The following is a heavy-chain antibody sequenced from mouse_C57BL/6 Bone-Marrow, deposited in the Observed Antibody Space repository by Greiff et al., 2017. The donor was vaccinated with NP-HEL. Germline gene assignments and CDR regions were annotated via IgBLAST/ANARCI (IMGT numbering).Heavy chain of an antibody. J-gene: IGHJ3*01. CDR1: GFTFSSYG. CDR2: ISSGGSYT. D-gene: IGHD1-1*01. Sequence: EVQGVESGGDLVKPGGSLKLSCAASGFTFSSYGMSWVRQTPDKRLEWVATISSGGSYTYYPDSVKGRFTISRDNAKNTLYLQMSSLKSEDTAMYYCARLRYPFAYWGQGTLVTVSA. CDR3: ARLRYPFAY. V-gene: IGHV5-6*01.